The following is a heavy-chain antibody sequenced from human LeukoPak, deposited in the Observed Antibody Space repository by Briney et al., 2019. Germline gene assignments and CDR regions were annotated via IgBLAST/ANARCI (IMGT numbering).Heavy chain of an antibody. CDR2: INPNSGGT. V-gene: IGHV1-2*02. CDR3: ARVGRNYYDSSGYHNWFDP. D-gene: IGHD3-22*01. J-gene: IGHJ5*02. CDR1: GYTFTGYY. Sequence: ASVKVSCKASGYTFTGYYMHWVRQAPGQGLEWMGWINPNSGGTNYAQKFQGRVTMTRDTSISTAYMELSRLRSDDTAVYYCARVGRNYYDSSGYHNWFDPWGQGTLVTVSS.